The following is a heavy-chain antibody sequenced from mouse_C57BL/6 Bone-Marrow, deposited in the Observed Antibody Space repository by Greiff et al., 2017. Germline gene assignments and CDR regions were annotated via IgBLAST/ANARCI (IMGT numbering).Heavy chain of an antibody. J-gene: IGHJ2*01. D-gene: IGHD4-1*01. V-gene: IGHV1-55*01. Sequence: QVQLQQPGAELVKPGASVKMSCKASGYTFTSYWITWVKQRPGPGLEWIGDIYPTSGRTNYNEKFKSKALLTVDTSSNTAYMQLSSLTSEDSAVFYCARSGPLGRSFDYWGQGTTLTVSS. CDR1: GYTFTSYW. CDR3: ARSGPLGRSFDY. CDR2: IYPTSGRT.